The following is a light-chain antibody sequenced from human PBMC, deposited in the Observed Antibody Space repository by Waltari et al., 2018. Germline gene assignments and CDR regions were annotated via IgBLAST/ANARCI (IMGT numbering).Light chain of an antibody. J-gene: IGLJ3*02. CDR1: SSNIGTNY. Sequence: QSVLTQPPSASGNPGQRVTISCSGSSSNIGTNYVYWYQQVPGTAPKLLMYRSNQRPSGVPDRFSGSKSGTSASLAISGLRSEDEADFYCAAWDDSLSGPGVFGGGTKLTVL. CDR3: AAWDDSLSGPGV. V-gene: IGLV1-47*01. CDR2: RSN.